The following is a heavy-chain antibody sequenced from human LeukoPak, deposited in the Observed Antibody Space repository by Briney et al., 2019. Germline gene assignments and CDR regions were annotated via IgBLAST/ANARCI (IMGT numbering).Heavy chain of an antibody. CDR3: ARGPLKSRLRLGELSLREKNFDY. Sequence: GGSLRLSCAASGFTFSSYWMHWVRQAPGKGLVWVPRINSDGSSTSYADSVKGRFTISRDNAKNTLYLQMNSLRAEDTAVYYCARGPLKSRLRLGELSLREKNFDYWGQGTLVTVSS. V-gene: IGHV3-74*01. J-gene: IGHJ4*02. CDR1: GFTFSSYW. CDR2: INSDGSST. D-gene: IGHD3-16*02.